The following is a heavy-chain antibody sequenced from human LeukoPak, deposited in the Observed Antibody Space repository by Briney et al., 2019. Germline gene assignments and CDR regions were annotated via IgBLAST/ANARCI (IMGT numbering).Heavy chain of an antibody. CDR2: IFTSGST. D-gene: IGHD3-10*01. Sequence: KPSETLSLTCTVSGGSISSYYWSWIRQPARKGLEWIGRIFTSGSTNYNPSLKSRVTMSVDTSKNQFSLKLSSVTAADTAVYYCARDHDPYGSGSYSFDPWGQGTLVTVSS. V-gene: IGHV4-4*07. CDR1: GGSISSYY. CDR3: ARDHDPYGSGSYSFDP. J-gene: IGHJ5*02.